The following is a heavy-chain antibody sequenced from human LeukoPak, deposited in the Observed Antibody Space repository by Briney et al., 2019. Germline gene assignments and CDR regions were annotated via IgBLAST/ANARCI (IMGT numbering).Heavy chain of an antibody. CDR1: GFTFSSYG. Sequence: GRSLRLSCAASGFTFSSYGMHWVRQAPGKGLEWVAVISYDGSNKYYADSVKGRFTISRDNAKNSLYLQMNSLRAEDTAVYYCARDSLGYCSGGSCYSVDYWGQGTLVTVSS. CDR3: ARDSLGYCSGGSCYSVDY. D-gene: IGHD2-15*01. J-gene: IGHJ4*02. V-gene: IGHV3-30*03. CDR2: ISYDGSNK.